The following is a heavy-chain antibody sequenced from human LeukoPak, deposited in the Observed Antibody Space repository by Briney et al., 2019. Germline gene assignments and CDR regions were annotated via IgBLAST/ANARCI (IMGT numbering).Heavy chain of an antibody. D-gene: IGHD2-2*01. V-gene: IGHV3-43*02. CDR1: GFTFDDYA. CDR3: AKDISRNFVVVPAADY. J-gene: IGHJ4*02. CDR2: INGDGGST. Sequence: GGSLRLSCAASGFTFDDYAMHWVRQPPGKSLEWVSLINGDGGSTYYADSVKGRFTVSRDNSKNSLYLQMNSLRTEDTALYYCAKDISRNFVVVPAADYWGQGTLVTVSS.